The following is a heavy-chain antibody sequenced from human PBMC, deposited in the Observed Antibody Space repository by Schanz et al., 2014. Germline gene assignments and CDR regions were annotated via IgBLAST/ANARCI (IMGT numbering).Heavy chain of an antibody. V-gene: IGHV1-8*01. CDR3: AIHYGDRPL. J-gene: IGHJ4*02. CDR2: INPSSGTT. CDR1: GYSFTTYD. D-gene: IGHD4-17*01. Sequence: QVQLVQSGAEVKKPGASVRVSCKASGYSFTTYDVNWVRQATGQGLEWMGKINPSSGTTRIAQNFQGRVPMTRDTSLKTAYMEMTDLKFEDAGLYYCAIHYGDRPLWGQGTLIAVSS.